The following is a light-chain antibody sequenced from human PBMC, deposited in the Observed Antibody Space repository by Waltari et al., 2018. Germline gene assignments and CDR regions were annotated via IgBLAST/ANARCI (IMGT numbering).Light chain of an antibody. Sequence: EIVMTQSPATLSVSPGERATLSCRASQSVSSNLAWYQQKPGQAPRLLIYGASTRATGIPARFSGSGSGTEFTLTISSLQSEDFAVYSCHQYNNWSGTFGQGTKVEIK. CDR3: HQYNNWSGT. CDR2: GAS. J-gene: IGKJ1*01. V-gene: IGKV3-15*01. CDR1: QSVSSN.